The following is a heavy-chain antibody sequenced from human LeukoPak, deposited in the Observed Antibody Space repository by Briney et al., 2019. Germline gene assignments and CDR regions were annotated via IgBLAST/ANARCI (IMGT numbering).Heavy chain of an antibody. J-gene: IGHJ6*03. CDR2: MNPNSGNT. CDR3: ARGILWFGGHYYMDV. Sequence: ASVKVSCKATGYTFTSYDINWVRQATGQGLEWMGWMNPNSGNTGYAQKFQGRVTMTRNTSISTAYMELSSLRSEDTAVYYCARGILWFGGHYYMDVWGKGTTVTISS. V-gene: IGHV1-8*01. D-gene: IGHD3-10*01. CDR1: GYTFTSYD.